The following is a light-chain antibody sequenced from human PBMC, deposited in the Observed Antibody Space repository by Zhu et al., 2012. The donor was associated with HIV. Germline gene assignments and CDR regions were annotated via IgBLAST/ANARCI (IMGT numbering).Light chain of an antibody. CDR1: ESVSSN. CDR2: DAS. J-gene: IGKJ4*01. Sequence: EIVMTQSPATLSVSPGERATLSCRASESVSSNLAWYQQTPGQAPRLLIYDASTRATGIPAGFSGSGSGTEFTLTISSLQSEDFAVYYCQQYNSWPLTFGGGTKVGSN. V-gene: IGKV3D-15*01. CDR3: QQYNSWPLT.